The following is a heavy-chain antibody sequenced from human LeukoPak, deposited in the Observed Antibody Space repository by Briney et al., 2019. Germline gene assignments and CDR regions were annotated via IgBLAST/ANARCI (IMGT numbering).Heavy chain of an antibody. D-gene: IGHD2-15*01. V-gene: IGHV3-48*01. J-gene: IGHJ4*02. Sequence: GGSLRLSCAASGFTFSSYSMNWVRQAPGRGLEWVSYISGSSRPIYYADSVKGRFTISRDNAKNSLYLQMNSLRAEDTAVYYCAKDQSRVVVAATLNSWGQGTLVTVSS. CDR2: ISGSSRPI. CDR3: AKDQSRVVVAATLNS. CDR1: GFTFSSYS.